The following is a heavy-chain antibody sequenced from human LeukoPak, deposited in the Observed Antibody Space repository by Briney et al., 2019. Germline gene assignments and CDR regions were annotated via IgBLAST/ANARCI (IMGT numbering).Heavy chain of an antibody. Sequence: GASVKVSCKASGYTFTGYYMHWVRQAPGQGLEWMGWINPNSGATNYAQKFQGRVIMTRDTSINTAYMEVRRLRSDDTAVYYCARDAQFIVVVPAAKLNYMDVWGKGTTVTVSS. D-gene: IGHD2-2*01. CDR2: INPNSGAT. CDR3: ARDAQFIVVVPAAKLNYMDV. J-gene: IGHJ6*03. V-gene: IGHV1-2*02. CDR1: GYTFTGYY.